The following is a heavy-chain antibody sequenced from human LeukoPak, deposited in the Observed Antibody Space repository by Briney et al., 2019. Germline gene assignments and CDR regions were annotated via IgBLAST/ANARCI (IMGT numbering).Heavy chain of an antibody. CDR2: INHSGST. V-gene: IGHV4-34*01. J-gene: IGHJ4*02. CDR3: ARGPFCAY. CDR1: GGSLSGYY. D-gene: IGHD2-21*01. Sequence: SETLSLTCAVYGGSLSGYYWSWIRQPPGKGLEWIGEINHSGSTNYNPSLKSRVTISVDTSKNQFSLKLSSVTAADTAVYYCARGPFCAYWGQGTLVTVSS.